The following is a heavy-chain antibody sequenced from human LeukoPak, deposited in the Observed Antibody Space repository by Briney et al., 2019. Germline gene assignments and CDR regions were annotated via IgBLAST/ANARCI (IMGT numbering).Heavy chain of an antibody. V-gene: IGHV3-21*01. D-gene: IGHD3-9*01. Sequence: GGSLRLSCAASGFTFSSYSMNWVRQAPGKGLEWVSSISSSSSYIYYADSVKGRFTISRDNAKNSLYLQMNSLRAEDTAVYYCARARSVLFDWYDYWGQGTLVTVSS. J-gene: IGHJ4*02. CDR3: ARARSVLFDWYDY. CDR1: GFTFSSYS. CDR2: ISSSSSYI.